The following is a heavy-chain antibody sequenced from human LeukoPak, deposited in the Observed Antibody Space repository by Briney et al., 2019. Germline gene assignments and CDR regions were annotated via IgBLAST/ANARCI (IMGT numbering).Heavy chain of an antibody. J-gene: IGHJ6*03. CDR2: ISSSGTTI. CDR1: GFTFSDYY. V-gene: IGHV3-11*04. D-gene: IGHD6-19*01. CDR3: ARDRVAGLSHGNYYYYMDV. Sequence: GGSLRLSCAASGFTFSDYYMSWIRQAPGKGLEWVSYISSSGTTIYYTDSVKGRFTISRDNARNSLYLQMNSLRAEDTAVYYCARDRVAGLSHGNYYYYMDVWGKGTTVTVSS.